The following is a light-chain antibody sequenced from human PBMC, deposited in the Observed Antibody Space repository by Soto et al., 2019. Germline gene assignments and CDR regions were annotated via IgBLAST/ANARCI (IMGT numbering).Light chain of an antibody. CDR3: QQYSSFSRT. CDR1: QSISTS. Sequence: DMQMTQSPSTLSASVGDRVTITCRASQSISTSLAWYQQKPGKAPKLLIHDASSLESGVPSRFSGSGSGTEFSLTISSLQPDDFATFYCQQYSSFSRTFGQGTKVDIK. J-gene: IGKJ1*01. V-gene: IGKV1-5*01. CDR2: DAS.